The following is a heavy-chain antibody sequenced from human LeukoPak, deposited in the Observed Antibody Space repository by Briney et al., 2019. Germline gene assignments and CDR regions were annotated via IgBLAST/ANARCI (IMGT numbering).Heavy chain of an antibody. D-gene: IGHD3-9*01. J-gene: IGHJ5*02. CDR3: ARDSRLRYFDWLSWGFDP. CDR1: GFTFSSYS. CDR2: ISSSSSYI. V-gene: IGHV3-21*01. Sequence: GGSLRLSCAASGFTFSSYSMNWVRQAPGKGLEWVSSISSSSSYIYYADSVKGRFTTSRDNAKNSLYLQMDSLRAEDTAVYYCARDSRLRYFDWLSWGFDPWGQGTLVTVSS.